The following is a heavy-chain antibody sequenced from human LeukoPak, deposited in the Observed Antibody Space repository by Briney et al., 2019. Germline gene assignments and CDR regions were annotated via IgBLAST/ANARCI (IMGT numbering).Heavy chain of an antibody. J-gene: IGHJ4*02. CDR2: ISGDGGST. V-gene: IGHV3-43*02. CDR3: AKDIHHDFWSGYYSYYFDY. CDR1: GFTFDDYA. D-gene: IGHD3-3*01. Sequence: PGGSLRLSCSASGFTFDDYAMHWVRQAPGKGLEWVSLISGDGGSTYYADSVKGRFTISRDNSKNSLYLQMNSLRTEGTALYYCAKDIHHDFWSGYYSYYFDYWGQGTLVTVSS.